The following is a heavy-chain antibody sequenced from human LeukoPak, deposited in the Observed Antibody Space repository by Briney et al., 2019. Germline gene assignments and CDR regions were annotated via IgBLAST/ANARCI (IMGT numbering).Heavy chain of an antibody. J-gene: IGHJ4*02. D-gene: IGHD3-22*01. CDR2: INHSGST. V-gene: IGHV4-34*01. Sequence: SETLSLTCAVYGGSFSGYYWSWIRQPPGKGLEWIGEINHSGSTNYNPSLKSRVTISADTSKNQFSLKLSSVTAADTAVYYCARRRFVRRNYYDRSGSLTLDYWGQGTLVTVSS. CDR3: ARRRFVRRNYYDRSGSLTLDY. CDR1: GGSFSGYY.